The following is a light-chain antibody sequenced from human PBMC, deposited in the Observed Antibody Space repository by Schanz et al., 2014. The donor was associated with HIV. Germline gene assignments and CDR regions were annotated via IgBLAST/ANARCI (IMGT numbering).Light chain of an antibody. CDR3: CSYAGSGIPVV. CDR1: SSDVGGYNY. J-gene: IGLJ2*01. CDR2: NVN. Sequence: QSALTQPPSASGSPGQSVTISCTGTSSDVGGYNYVSWYQQHPGKAPKPMIYNVNTQPSRVPDRFSGSKSGNTATLTISGLQAEDESDYFCCSYAGSGIPVVFGGGTKLTVL. V-gene: IGLV2-8*01.